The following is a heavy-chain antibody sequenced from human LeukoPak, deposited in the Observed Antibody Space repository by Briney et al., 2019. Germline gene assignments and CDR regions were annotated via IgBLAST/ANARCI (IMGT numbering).Heavy chain of an antibody. D-gene: IGHD6-19*01. J-gene: IGHJ4*02. V-gene: IGHV4-34*01. CDR1: GGSFSGYY. CDR2: INHSGST. Sequence: SETLSLTCAVYGGSFSGYYWSWIRQPPGKGLEWIGEINHSGSTNYNPSLKSRVTISVDTSKNQFSLKLSSVTAADTAVYYCARGRGSSGWYDYWGQGTLVTVSS. CDR3: ARGRGSSGWYDY.